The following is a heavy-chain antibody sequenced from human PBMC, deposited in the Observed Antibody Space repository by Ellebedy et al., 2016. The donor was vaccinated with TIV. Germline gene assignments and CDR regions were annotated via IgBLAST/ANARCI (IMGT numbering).Heavy chain of an antibody. J-gene: IGHJ3*02. V-gene: IGHV1-69*13. D-gene: IGHD1-26*01. CDR3: ARDVLVGATHDAFDI. Sequence: AASVKVSCKASGGTFSSYAISWVRQAPGQGLEWMGGIIPIFGTANYAQKFQGRVTITADESTSTAYMELRSLRSDDTAVYYCARDVLVGATHDAFDIWGQGTMVTVSS. CDR2: IIPIFGTA. CDR1: GGTFSSYA.